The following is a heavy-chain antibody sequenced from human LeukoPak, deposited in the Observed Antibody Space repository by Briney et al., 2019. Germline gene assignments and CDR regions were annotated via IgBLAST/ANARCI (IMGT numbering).Heavy chain of an antibody. CDR2: IQQGGSHK. D-gene: IGHD3-10*01. Sequence: GGSLRLSCAASGFTFSSYWMGWVRQAPGKGLEWVANIQQGGSHKYYVDSVQGRFTISRDNSTNTLYLQMNSLRAEDTAVYYCARTMVRGVIITPFDYWGQGTLVTVSS. V-gene: IGHV3-7*01. J-gene: IGHJ4*02. CDR3: ARTMVRGVIITPFDY. CDR1: GFTFSSYW.